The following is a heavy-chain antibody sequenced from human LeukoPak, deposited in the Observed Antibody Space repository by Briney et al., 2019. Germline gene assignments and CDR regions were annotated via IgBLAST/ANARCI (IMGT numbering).Heavy chain of an antibody. CDR2: IYYSGCT. J-gene: IGHJ4*02. D-gene: IGHD2-15*01. Sequence: PSETLSLTCTVSGGSIGSSSYYWGWIRQPPGKGLEWIGSIYYSGCTYYNPSLKSRVTISVDTSKNQFSLKLSSVTAADTAVYYCARGPSDIVVVVAAYYFDYWGQGTLVTVSS. CDR1: GGSIGSSSYY. V-gene: IGHV4-39*07. CDR3: ARGPSDIVVVVAAYYFDY.